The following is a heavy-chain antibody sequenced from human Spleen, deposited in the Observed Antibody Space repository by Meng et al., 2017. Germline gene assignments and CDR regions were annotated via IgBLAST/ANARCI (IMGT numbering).Heavy chain of an antibody. D-gene: IGHD3-10*01. Sequence: PLQAPGQALVTSSKPPSLTSTVAVGSISSGGYYWSWIRLHPGKGLEWIGYIYYSGSTYYNPSLKSRVTISVDTSKNQFSLKLSSVTAADTAVYYCAREVRLGEFLSQSNNWFDPWGQGTLVTVSS. CDR2: IYYSGST. CDR3: AREVRLGEFLSQSNNWFDP. CDR1: VGSISSGGYY. V-gene: IGHV4-31*03. J-gene: IGHJ5*02.